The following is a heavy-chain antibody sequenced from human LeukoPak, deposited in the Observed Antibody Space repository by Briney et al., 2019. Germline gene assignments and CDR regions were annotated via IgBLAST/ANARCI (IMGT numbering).Heavy chain of an antibody. D-gene: IGHD5-18*01. Sequence: SETLSLTCTVSGGSISSSSYYWGWIRQPPGKGLEWIGSIYYSGSTYYNPSLKSRVTISVDTSKNQFSLRLSSVTAADTAVYYCARAGGYSYRVVYWGQGTLVTVSS. CDR2: IYYSGST. J-gene: IGHJ4*02. CDR1: GGSISSSSYY. CDR3: ARAGGYSYRVVY. V-gene: IGHV4-39*07.